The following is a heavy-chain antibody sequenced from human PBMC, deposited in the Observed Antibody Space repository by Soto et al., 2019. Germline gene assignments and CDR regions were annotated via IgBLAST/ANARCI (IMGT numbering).Heavy chain of an antibody. Sequence: GGALGLSCAASGFTFCSSNMDWVRQAPGKGLEWVSHISSSGTTIHYADSVKGRFTISRDNAKNSVFLQMNSLRDEDTAVYYCARVVWSSGSFDYWGQGTLVPVSS. J-gene: IGHJ4*02. CDR3: ARVVWSSGSFDY. D-gene: IGHD3-22*01. V-gene: IGHV3-48*02. CDR1: GFTFCSSN. CDR2: ISSSGTTI.